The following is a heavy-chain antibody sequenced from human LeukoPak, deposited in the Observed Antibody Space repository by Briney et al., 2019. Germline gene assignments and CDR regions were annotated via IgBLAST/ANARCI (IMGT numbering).Heavy chain of an antibody. CDR3: ARVAAAGNYYFDY. J-gene: IGHJ4*02. CDR1: GGSISSHY. V-gene: IGHV4-39*07. D-gene: IGHD6-13*01. CDR2: IYYTGST. Sequence: SETLSLTCTVSGGSISSHYWSWVRQPPGKGLEWIGSIYYTGSTYYIPSLKSRVTISIDTSKNQFSLKLSSVTAADTAVYFCARVAAAGNYYFDYWGQGTLVTVSS.